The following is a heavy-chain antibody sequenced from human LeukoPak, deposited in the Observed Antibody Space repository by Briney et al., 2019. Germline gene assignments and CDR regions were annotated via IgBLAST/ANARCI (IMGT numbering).Heavy chain of an antibody. D-gene: IGHD2-15*01. J-gene: IGHJ5*02. CDR3: ARVFHCSGGSCYGNWFDP. V-gene: IGHV4-61*02. CDR2: VYTTGST. CDR1: GGSISSGSYS. Sequence: PSETLSLTCTVSGGSISSGSYSWNWIRQPAGKGLEWIGRVYTTGSTNYNASLKSRVTISLDTSKNQFSLKLSSVTAADTAVYYCARVFHCSGGSCYGNWFDPWGQGTLVTVSS.